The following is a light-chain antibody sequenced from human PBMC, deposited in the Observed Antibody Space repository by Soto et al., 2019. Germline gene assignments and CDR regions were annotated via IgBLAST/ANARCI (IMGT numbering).Light chain of an antibody. CDR2: GAS. V-gene: IGKV3D-20*02. CDR3: QQRNDWPIT. Sequence: EIVLTQSPGTLSLSPGERATLSCRASQSVSSSYLAWYQQKPGQAPRLLIYGASNRATGIPARFSGSGSGTDFTLTISSLDPEDFAVYYCQQRNDWPITFGQGTRLEIK. J-gene: IGKJ5*01. CDR1: QSVSSSY.